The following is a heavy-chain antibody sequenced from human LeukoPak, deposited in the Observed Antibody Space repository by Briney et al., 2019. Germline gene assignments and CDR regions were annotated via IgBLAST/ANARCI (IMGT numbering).Heavy chain of an antibody. J-gene: IGHJ3*02. V-gene: IGHV4-59*01. D-gene: IGHD5-18*01. CDR2: IYYSGST. Sequence: PSETLCLTCTVSGGSISSYYWSWIRQPPGKGLEWIGYIYYSGSTNYNPSLKSRVTISVDTSKNQFSLKLSSVTAADTAVYYCARVSYSYVNDAFDIWGQGTMVTVSS. CDR1: GGSISSYY. CDR3: ARVSYSYVNDAFDI.